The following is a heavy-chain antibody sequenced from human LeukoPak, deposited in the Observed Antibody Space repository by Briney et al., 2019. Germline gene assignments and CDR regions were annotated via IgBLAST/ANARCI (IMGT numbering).Heavy chain of an antibody. Sequence: SQTLSLTCSVSGGSISSGSSYWSGIRQPDGKGLEWIGRVYSSGSTDYNPSLKSRLSISVDTSKIQFSLRLSSVTADTAVYYCARLGYSYGFGYWGQGTLVTVSS. CDR2: VYSSGST. CDR1: GGSISSGSSY. J-gene: IGHJ4*02. V-gene: IGHV4-61*02. CDR3: ARLGYSYGFGY. D-gene: IGHD5-18*01.